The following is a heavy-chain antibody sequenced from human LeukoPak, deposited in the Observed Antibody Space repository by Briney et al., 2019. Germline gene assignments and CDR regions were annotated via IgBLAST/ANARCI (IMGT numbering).Heavy chain of an antibody. CDR3: ARGGADYYDTGLDY. Sequence: SETLSLTCTVSGGSISDYYWGWIRQPPGKGLEWIGSIYYSGSTYYNPSLKSRVTISVDTSKNQFSLKLSSVTAADTAVYYCARGGADYYDTGLDYWGQGTLVTVSS. J-gene: IGHJ4*02. D-gene: IGHD3-22*01. V-gene: IGHV4-39*07. CDR1: GGSISDYY. CDR2: IYYSGST.